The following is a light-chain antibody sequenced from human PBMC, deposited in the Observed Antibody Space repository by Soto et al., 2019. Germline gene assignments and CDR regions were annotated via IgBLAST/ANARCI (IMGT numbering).Light chain of an antibody. Sequence: EIVLTQSPATLSLSPGERATLSCRASQSVSSYLAWYQQKPGQAPRLLIYEASNRATGIPARFSGSGSGTDVTLTISRLEPEDFAVYYGQQRSNWPGTFGGGTKVEIK. J-gene: IGKJ4*01. CDR3: QQRSNWPGT. CDR2: EAS. V-gene: IGKV3-11*01. CDR1: QSVSSY.